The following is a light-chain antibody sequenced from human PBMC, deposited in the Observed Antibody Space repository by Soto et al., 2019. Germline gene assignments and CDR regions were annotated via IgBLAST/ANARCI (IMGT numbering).Light chain of an antibody. V-gene: IGKV3-20*01. CDR2: GAS. J-gene: IGKJ4*01. CDR3: QQYGVSPT. CDR1: QSVSSD. Sequence: EIVMTQSPATLSVSPGERATLSCRASQSVSSDLAWYHQKPGQAPRLLIYGASGRAAGIPDRFSGSGSGTDFTLSISRLEPEDFAVYYCQQYGVSPTFGGGTKVDI.